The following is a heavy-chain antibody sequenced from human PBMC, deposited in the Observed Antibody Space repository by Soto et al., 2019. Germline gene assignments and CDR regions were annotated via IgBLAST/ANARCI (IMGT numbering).Heavy chain of an antibody. D-gene: IGHD3-10*01. CDR1: GFSLSTSGVG. J-gene: IGHJ3*02. Sequence: QITLKESGPTLVKPTQTLTLTCTFSGFSLSTSGVGVGWIRQPPGKALEWLALIYWDDDKRYSPSLKSRLTITKDTSKNQVVLTMTNMDPGDTATYYCARTDYYFDAFDIWGQGTMVTVSS. V-gene: IGHV2-5*02. CDR2: IYWDDDK. CDR3: ARTDYYFDAFDI.